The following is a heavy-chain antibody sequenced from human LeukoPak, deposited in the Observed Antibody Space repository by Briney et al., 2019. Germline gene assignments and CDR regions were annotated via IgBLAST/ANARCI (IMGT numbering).Heavy chain of an antibody. CDR2: INPNSGGT. CDR1: GYTFTGYY. V-gene: IGHV1-2*02. Sequence: GASVKVSCKASGYTFTGYYMHWVRQAPGQGLEWMGWINPNSGGTNYAQKFQGRVTMTRDTSISTAYMELSRLRSDDTAVYYCARDRWAHTASPPTPDYWGQGTLVTVSS. D-gene: IGHD5-18*01. J-gene: IGHJ4*02. CDR3: ARDRWAHTASPPTPDY.